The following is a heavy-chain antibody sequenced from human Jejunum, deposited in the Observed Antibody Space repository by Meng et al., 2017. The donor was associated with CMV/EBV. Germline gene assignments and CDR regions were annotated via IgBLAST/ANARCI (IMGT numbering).Heavy chain of an antibody. CDR1: GYSFTSYW. CDR2: IYPGDSDT. Sequence: GYSFTSYWIGWVRQMPGKGLEWMGIIYPGDSDTRYSPSFQGQVTISADKSISTAYLQWSSLKASDTAMYYCARRYCCSTSCYNGFDPWGQGTLVTVSS. J-gene: IGHJ5*02. CDR3: ARRYCCSTSCYNGFDP. V-gene: IGHV5-51*01. D-gene: IGHD2-2*01.